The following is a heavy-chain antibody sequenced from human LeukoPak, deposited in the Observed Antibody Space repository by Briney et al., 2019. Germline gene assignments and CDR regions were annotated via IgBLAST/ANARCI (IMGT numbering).Heavy chain of an antibody. D-gene: IGHD3-9*01. J-gene: IGHJ4*02. CDR2: IYHSGST. V-gene: IGHV4-30-2*05. Sequence: SQTLSLTCTVSGGSISSGGYYWSWIRQPPGKGLEWIGYIYHSGSTYYNPSLKSRVTISVDTSKNQFSLKLSSVTAADTAVYYCARAYYDILTGDYFDYWGQGTLVTVSS. CDR3: ARAYYDILTGDYFDY. CDR1: GGSISSGGYY.